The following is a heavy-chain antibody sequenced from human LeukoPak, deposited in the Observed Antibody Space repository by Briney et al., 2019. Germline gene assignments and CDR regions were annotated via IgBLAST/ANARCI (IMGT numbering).Heavy chain of an antibody. J-gene: IGHJ3*02. CDR1: GYTFTSYD. Sequence: ASVKVSCKASGYTFTSYDINWVRQATGRGLEWMGYMNPGSGKTGYAQKFQGRVTMTTNTSISTAYMELSSLRSEDTAVYYCARVPREIASIWGQGTMVTVSS. V-gene: IGHV1-8*01. CDR2: MNPGSGKT. CDR3: ARVPREIASI. D-gene: IGHD3-16*02.